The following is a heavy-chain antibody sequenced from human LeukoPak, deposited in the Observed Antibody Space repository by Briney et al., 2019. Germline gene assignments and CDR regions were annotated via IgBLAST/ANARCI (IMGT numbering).Heavy chain of an antibody. CDR3: TRQDCSGGSCSYVDY. Sequence: PGGSLRLSCAASGFTFSSYEMNWVRQAPGKGLEWVSYISSSGSTVYYADSVKGRFTISRDNAKNSLYLQMNSLKAEDTAVYYCTRQDCSGGSCSYVDYRGQGTLVTVSS. J-gene: IGHJ4*02. CDR1: GFTFSSYE. CDR2: ISSSGSTV. V-gene: IGHV3-48*03. D-gene: IGHD2-15*01.